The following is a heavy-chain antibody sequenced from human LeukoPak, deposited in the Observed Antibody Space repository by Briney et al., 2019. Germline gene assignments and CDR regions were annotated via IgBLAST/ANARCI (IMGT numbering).Heavy chain of an antibody. CDR2: ISSSSSAI. V-gene: IGHV3-48*01. Sequence: SGGSLRLSCAASGFTLTTYTMNWVRQTPGKGLEWVSFISSSSSAIYYADSVKGRFTISRDNAKNSLFLQMNSLRAEDTAVYYCAREYSSSSGRAFDIWGQGTMVTVSS. CDR1: GFTLTTYT. D-gene: IGHD6-6*01. J-gene: IGHJ3*02. CDR3: AREYSSSSGRAFDI.